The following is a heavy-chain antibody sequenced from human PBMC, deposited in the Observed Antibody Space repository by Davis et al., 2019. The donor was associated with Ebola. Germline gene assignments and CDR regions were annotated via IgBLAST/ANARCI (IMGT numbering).Heavy chain of an antibody. V-gene: IGHV1-69*10. CDR2: IIPILGIA. D-gene: IGHD6-13*01. Sequence: SVNVSCKASLYTFPCYYIHWVRQATGQGLEWMGRIIPILGIANYAQKFQGRVTITADKSTSTVYMELSSLRSDDTAVYYCARFHTSTWGDAFGVWGQGTMVTVSS. CDR3: ARFHTSTWGDAFGV. J-gene: IGHJ3*01. CDR1: LYTFPCYY.